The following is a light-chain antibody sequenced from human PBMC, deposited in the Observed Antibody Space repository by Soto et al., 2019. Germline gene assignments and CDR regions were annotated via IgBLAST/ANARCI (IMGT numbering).Light chain of an antibody. CDR3: SSYTSSTTLYV. V-gene: IGLV2-14*03. CDR1: SSDVGNYNY. CDR2: DVS. J-gene: IGLJ1*01. Sequence: QSALAQPACVSLSPGQSITISCTGASSDVGNYNYVSWYQQHPGKAPKLIIYDVSNRPSGVSNRFSGSKSGNTASLTISGLQAEDEADYYCSSYTSSTTLYVFGTGTKVTV.